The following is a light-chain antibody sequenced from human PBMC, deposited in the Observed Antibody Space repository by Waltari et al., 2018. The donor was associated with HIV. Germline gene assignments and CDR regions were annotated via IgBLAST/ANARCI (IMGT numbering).Light chain of an antibody. CDR3: QQYFTIGPG. CDR2: WAS. Sequence: DIVMTQSPDSLAVSLGERATINCKSSQSVLYNSNNKNYLNWYQQKPGQPPKMLIYWASTRRSGVPDRFSGSGSGTNFTLTISSLQAEDVAVYYCQQYFTIGPGFGGGTKLEIK. CDR1: QSVLYNSNNKNY. V-gene: IGKV4-1*01. J-gene: IGKJ4*01.